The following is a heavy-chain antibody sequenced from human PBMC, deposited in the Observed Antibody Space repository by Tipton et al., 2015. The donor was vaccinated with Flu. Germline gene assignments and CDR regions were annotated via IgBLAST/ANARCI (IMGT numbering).Heavy chain of an antibody. CDR3: ARLYYDILTGSYYSDY. J-gene: IGHJ4*02. V-gene: IGHV4-39*07. CDR1: SGSISSSSYY. Sequence: TLSLTCTVSSGSISSSSYYWGWIRQPPGKGLEWIGSIYYSGSTYYNPSLKSRVTISVDTSKNQFSLKLSSVTAADTAVYYCARLYYDILTGSYYSDYWGQGTLVTVSS. CDR2: IYYSGST. D-gene: IGHD3-9*01.